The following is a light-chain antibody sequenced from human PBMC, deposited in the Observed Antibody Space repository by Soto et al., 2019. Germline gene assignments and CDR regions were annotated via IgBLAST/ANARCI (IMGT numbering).Light chain of an antibody. CDR3: QQYNNWPQT. Sequence: EIVLTQSPGTLSLSPGERATLSCRASQSVSNNYLAWYQQKPGQAPRLLIYGASNRATGIPDRFSGSGSGTDFTLTISRLEPEDFAVYSCQQYNNWPQTFGQGTKVDIK. CDR1: QSVSNNY. CDR2: GAS. J-gene: IGKJ1*01. V-gene: IGKV3-20*01.